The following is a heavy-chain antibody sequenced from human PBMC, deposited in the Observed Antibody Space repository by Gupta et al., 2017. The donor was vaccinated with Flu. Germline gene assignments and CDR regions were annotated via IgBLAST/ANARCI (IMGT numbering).Heavy chain of an antibody. CDR1: GFTFRDYG. J-gene: IGHJ4*02. CDR2: MSDDGSNQ. D-gene: IGHD1-7*01. CDR3: AKGGRHNWNYDGDY. V-gene: IGHV3-30*18. Sequence: QVQLVHSGGRVVQPGRSLRLSCAATGFTFRDYGMHWARQGPSKGLEWMAVMSDDGSNQWYADSVRGRFTISRDNSKNTLFLQMNSLRAYDTAVYYCAKGGRHNWNYDGDYWGQGTLVAVSS.